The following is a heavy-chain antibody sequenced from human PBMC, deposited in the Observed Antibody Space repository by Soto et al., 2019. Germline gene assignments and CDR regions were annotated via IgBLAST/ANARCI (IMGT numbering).Heavy chain of an antibody. J-gene: IGHJ5*02. CDR3: TRHLSWFDP. V-gene: IGHV3-73*01. CDR1: GFTFSGSA. Sequence: GGSLRPSCAASGFTFSGSAMHWVRQASGKGLEWVGRIRTKANSYATAYAASGKGRFTISRDDSKNTAYLQMNSLKTEDTAVYYCTRHLSWFDPWGQGTLVTVSS. CDR2: IRTKANSYAT.